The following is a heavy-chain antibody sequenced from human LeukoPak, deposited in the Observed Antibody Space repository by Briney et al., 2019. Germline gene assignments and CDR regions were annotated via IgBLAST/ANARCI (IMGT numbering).Heavy chain of an antibody. D-gene: IGHD3-22*01. CDR1: GGSFSTYY. CDR2: IYYSGST. Sequence: SETLSLTCTVSGGSFSTYYWSWIRQPPGKGLEWIGYIYYSGSTNYNPSLKSRVTISVDMSKNQFSLKLSSVTAADTAVYYCARAWDYYDSRGFYLRYFDDWGPGTLVTVSS. CDR3: ARAWDYYDSRGFYLRYFDD. J-gene: IGHJ4*02. V-gene: IGHV4-59*01.